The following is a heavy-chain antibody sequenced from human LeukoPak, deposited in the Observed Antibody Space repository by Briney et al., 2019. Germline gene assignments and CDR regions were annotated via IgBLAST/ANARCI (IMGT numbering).Heavy chain of an antibody. Sequence: SETLSLTCTVSGSSMSSHYWSWIRQPPGKGLEWIGEINHSGSTNYNPSLKSRVTISVDTSKNQFSLKLSSVTAADTAVYYCARAKHEESYYYDSSGYYYFDYWGQGTLVTVSS. CDR1: GSSMSSHY. D-gene: IGHD3-22*01. CDR3: ARAKHEESYYYDSSGYYYFDY. V-gene: IGHV4-34*01. CDR2: INHSGST. J-gene: IGHJ4*02.